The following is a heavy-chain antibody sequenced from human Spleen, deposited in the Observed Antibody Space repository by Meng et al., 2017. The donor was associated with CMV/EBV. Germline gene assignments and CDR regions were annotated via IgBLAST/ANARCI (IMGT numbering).Heavy chain of an antibody. V-gene: IGHV3-23*03. CDR1: GFTFSRFA. J-gene: IGHJ6*02. D-gene: IGHD3-3*01. CDR3: ARARTRGSGYYYYHGMDV. CDR2: IYSGGIST. Sequence: GGSLRLSCAASGFTFSRFAMHWVRQAPGEGLEWVSIIYSGGISTDYADSVKGRFTISRDNSKNSLYLQMNSLRADDTAVYYCARARTRGSGYYYYHGMDVWGQGTTVTVS.